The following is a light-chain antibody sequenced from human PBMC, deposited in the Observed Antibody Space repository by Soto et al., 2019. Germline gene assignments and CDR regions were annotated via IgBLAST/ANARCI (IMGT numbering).Light chain of an antibody. Sequence: EIVMTQSTATLSLSPGERATLSCRASESVSTNLAWYQQKAGQAPRLLIYGASTRATGIPARFSGSGSGTEFTLTISSLQSEDFAVYYCQQYSIWRTFGQGTKVDIK. V-gene: IGKV3-15*01. CDR2: GAS. CDR3: QQYSIWRT. CDR1: ESVSTN. J-gene: IGKJ1*01.